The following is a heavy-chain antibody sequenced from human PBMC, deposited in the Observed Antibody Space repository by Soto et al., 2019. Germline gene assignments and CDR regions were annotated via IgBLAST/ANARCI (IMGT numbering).Heavy chain of an antibody. D-gene: IGHD6-19*01. CDR1: GFPFSSFG. Sequence: QVQLVESGGGVVQPGRSLRLSCAASGFPFSSFGMHWVRQAPGKGLEWVAVISYDGSNEYYADSVKGRFTISRDNSKNTLYLQMNSLRVDDTAVYSCARAADGYRGGYVDPWGQGTLVSVSS. CDR3: ARAADGYRGGYVDP. CDR2: ISYDGSNE. J-gene: IGHJ5*02. V-gene: IGHV3-30*03.